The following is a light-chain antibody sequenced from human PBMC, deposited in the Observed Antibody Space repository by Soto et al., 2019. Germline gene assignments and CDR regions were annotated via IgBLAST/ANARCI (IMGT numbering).Light chain of an antibody. CDR2: LGS. CDR1: QSLLHSTGRYY. J-gene: IGKJ4*01. CDR3: IQALQTPFT. Sequence: DFVMTQSPLSLPVTPGEPASISCRSSQSLLHSTGRYYLDWYLQKPGQSPQLLIYLGSHRASGVPDRCSGSGSGTDFTLTISRVEAEDVGIYYCIQALQTPFTFGGGTRVEIK. V-gene: IGKV2-28*01.